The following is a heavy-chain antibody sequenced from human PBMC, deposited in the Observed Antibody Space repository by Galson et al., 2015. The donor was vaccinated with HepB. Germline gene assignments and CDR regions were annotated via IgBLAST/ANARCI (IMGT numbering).Heavy chain of an antibody. V-gene: IGHV1-18*04. CDR1: GYTFTSYG. D-gene: IGHD3-3*01. CDR3: ARDLYDFWSGYSYYYYGMDV. J-gene: IGHJ6*02. Sequence: SVKVSCKASGYTFTSYGISWVRQAPRQGLEWMGWISAYNGNTNYAQKLQGRVTMTTDTSTSTAYMELRSLRSDDTAVYYCARDLYDFWSGYSYYYYGMDVWGQGTTVTVSS. CDR2: ISAYNGNT.